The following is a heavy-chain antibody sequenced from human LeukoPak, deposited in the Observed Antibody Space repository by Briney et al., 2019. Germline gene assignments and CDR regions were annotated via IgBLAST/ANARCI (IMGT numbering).Heavy chain of an antibody. CDR2: IYYSGST. D-gene: IGHD6-19*01. CDR1: GGSISGSISSYY. J-gene: IGHJ3*02. CDR3: ARAVAGDDAFDI. V-gene: IGHV4-61*05. Sequence: SETLSLTCTVSGGSISGSISSYYWHWIRQPPGKGLEWIGYIYYSGSTNYNPSLKSRVTISVDTSKNQFSLKLSSVTAADTAVYYCARAVAGDDAFDIWGQGTMVTVSS.